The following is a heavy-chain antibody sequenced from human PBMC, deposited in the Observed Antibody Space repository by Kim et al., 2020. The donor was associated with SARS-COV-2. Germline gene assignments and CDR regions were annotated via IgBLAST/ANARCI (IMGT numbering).Heavy chain of an antibody. J-gene: IGHJ4*02. V-gene: IGHV3-20*03. CDR3: SRDFARDILTGYYIG. Sequence: DSVKGRFTISRDNAKNSLYLQMNSLRAEDTALYYCSRDFARDILTGYYIGWGQGTLVTVSS. D-gene: IGHD3-9*01.